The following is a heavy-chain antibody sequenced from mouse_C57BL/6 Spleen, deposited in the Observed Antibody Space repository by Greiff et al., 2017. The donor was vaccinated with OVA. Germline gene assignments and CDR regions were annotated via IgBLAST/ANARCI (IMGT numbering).Heavy chain of an antibody. D-gene: IGHD1-1*01. CDR3: AAPYYGSSYGYFDV. Sequence: QVQLQQSGPGLVQPSQSLSITCTVSGFSLTSYGVHWVRQSPGKGLEWLGVIWRGGSTDYNAAFMSRLSITKDNSKSQVFFKMNSLQADDTAIYYGAAPYYGSSYGYFDVWGTGTTVTVSS. CDR2: IWRGGST. CDR1: GFSLTSYG. J-gene: IGHJ1*03. V-gene: IGHV2-5*01.